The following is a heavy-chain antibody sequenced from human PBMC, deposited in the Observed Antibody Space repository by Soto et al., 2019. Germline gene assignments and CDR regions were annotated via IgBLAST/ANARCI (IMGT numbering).Heavy chain of an antibody. CDR3: ARDKSSGYSGPYAFDI. D-gene: IGHD5-12*01. J-gene: IGHJ3*02. CDR2: IYYSGST. CDR1: GGSISSYY. V-gene: IGHV4-59*01. Sequence: SETLSLTCPVSGGSISSYYWSWIRQPPGKGLEWIGYIYYSGSTNYNPSLKSRVTISVDTSKNQFSLKLSSVTAVDTAVYYCARDKSSGYSGPYAFDIWGQGAMVTVSS.